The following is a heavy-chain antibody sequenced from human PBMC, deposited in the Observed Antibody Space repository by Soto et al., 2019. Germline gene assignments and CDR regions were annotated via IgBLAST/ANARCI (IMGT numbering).Heavy chain of an antibody. D-gene: IGHD4-17*01. V-gene: IGHV4-4*02. CDR3: ASSEATVLDY. CDR1: GGSMSSSNW. J-gene: IGHJ4*02. CDR2: THHSGRT. Sequence: QVQLQESGPGLVKPSGTLSLTCTVSGGSMSSSNWWNWVRQPPGKGLEWIGETHHSGRTNYNPSLTRRRTISFDNSKHHFSLMLRSVTAADTAVYYCASSEATVLDYWGQGTLVTVSS.